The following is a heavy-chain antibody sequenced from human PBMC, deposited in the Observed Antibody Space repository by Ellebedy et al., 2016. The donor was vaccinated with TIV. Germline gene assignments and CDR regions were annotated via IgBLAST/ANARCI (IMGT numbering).Heavy chain of an antibody. J-gene: IGHJ4*02. CDR2: IYPGDSDT. CDR1: GYSFTSYW. Sequence: GGSLRLSXKGSGYSFTSYWIGWVRQMPGKGLEWLGIIYPGDSDTRYSPSFQGQVTISADKSISTAYLQWSSLKASDTAMYYCARQGRGDYYDSSGYFSSEPFDYWGQGTPVTVSS. CDR3: ARQGRGDYYDSSGYFSSEPFDY. V-gene: IGHV5-51*01. D-gene: IGHD3-22*01.